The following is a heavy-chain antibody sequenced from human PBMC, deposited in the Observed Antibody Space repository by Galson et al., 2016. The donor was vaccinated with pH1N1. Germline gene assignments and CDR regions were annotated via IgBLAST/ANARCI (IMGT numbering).Heavy chain of an antibody. CDR1: RGTFSRYA. CDR3: ARADNYYDTSGYYND. D-gene: IGHD3-22*01. V-gene: IGHV1-69*13. Sequence: SVKVSCKASRGTFSRYAVSWVRQAPGQGLEWMGRIVRMFGTPNYAQKFQGRVTITADELASTAYMDLSSLTSEDTAVYYCARADNYYDTSGYYNDWGQGTLVTVSS. CDR2: IVRMFGTP. J-gene: IGHJ4*02.